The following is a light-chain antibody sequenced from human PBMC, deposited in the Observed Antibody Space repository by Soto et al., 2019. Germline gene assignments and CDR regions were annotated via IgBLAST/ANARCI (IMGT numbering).Light chain of an antibody. J-gene: IGKJ3*01. CDR3: QQYESYSPFT. Sequence: DIPMTQSPSTLSASVGDRVTITCRASQGINSRLAWYQQKPGRAPKLLIYAASSLQSGVPSRFSGSGSGTEFTLTIGSLQPDDFATYYCQQYESYSPFTFGPGTKVDIK. CDR1: QGINSR. V-gene: IGKV1-5*01. CDR2: AAS.